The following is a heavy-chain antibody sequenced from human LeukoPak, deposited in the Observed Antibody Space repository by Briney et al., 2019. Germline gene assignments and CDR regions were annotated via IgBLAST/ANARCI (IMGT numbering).Heavy chain of an antibody. D-gene: IGHD6-19*01. CDR1: GFTFSSYS. CDR2: ISSSSSYI. V-gene: IGHV3-21*01. J-gene: IGHJ3*02. Sequence: GGSLRLSCAASGFTFSSYSMNWVRQAPGKGLEWVSSISSSSSYIYYADSVKGRFTISRDNAKNSLYLQMNSLRAEDTAVYYCARKVAVADTPDDAFDIWGQGTMVTVSS. CDR3: ARKVAVADTPDDAFDI.